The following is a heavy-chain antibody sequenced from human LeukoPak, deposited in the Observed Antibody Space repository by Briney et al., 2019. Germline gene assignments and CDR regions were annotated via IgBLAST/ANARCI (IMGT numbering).Heavy chain of an antibody. CDR3: ASDSPYYGMDV. J-gene: IGHJ6*02. V-gene: IGHV3-74*01. CDR2: INSDGSAT. CDR1: GFPFSSYW. Sequence: GGSLRLSCAASGFPFSSYWMHWVRQVPGKGLLWVSRINSDGSATIYADSVRGRFAISRDNAKNTLYLQMSGLRVEDTAVYHCASDSPYYGMDVWGQGTTVTVSS.